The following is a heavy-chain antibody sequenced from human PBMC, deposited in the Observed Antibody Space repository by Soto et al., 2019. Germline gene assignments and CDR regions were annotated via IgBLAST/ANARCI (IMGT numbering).Heavy chain of an antibody. V-gene: IGHV3-33*01. CDR3: ARDGQTWGDSSGFFDY. Sequence: QVQLVESGGGVVQPGRSLRLSCAASGFTFSSYGMHWVRQAPGKGLEWVAVIWYDGSNKYYADSVKGRFTISRDNSKNTLYLQMNSLRAEDTAVYYCARDGQTWGDSSGFFDYWGQGTLVTVSS. J-gene: IGHJ4*02. CDR1: GFTFSSYG. D-gene: IGHD3-22*01. CDR2: IWYDGSNK.